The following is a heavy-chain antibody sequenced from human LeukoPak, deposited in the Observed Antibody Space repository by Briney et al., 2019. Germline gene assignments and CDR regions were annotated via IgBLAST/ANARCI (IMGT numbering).Heavy chain of an antibody. Sequence: PGGSLRLSCGGSGFTFQEYGMSWVRQAPGKGLEWVSLISGDGGSTYYADSVKGRFTISRDNSKNSLYLQMNSLRTEDTALYYCAKDRVDTAMVFDYWGQGTLVTVSS. D-gene: IGHD5-18*01. CDR1: GFTFQEYG. J-gene: IGHJ4*02. CDR2: ISGDGGST. V-gene: IGHV3-43*02. CDR3: AKDRVDTAMVFDY.